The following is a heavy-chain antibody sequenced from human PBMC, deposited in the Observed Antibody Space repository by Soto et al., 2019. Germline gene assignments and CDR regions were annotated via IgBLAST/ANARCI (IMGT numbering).Heavy chain of an antibody. V-gene: IGHV6-1*01. CDR1: VDSVSSNSAA. CDR2: TYYRSKWHN. Sequence: SQTLSLTFAISVDSVSSNSAAWNWIRQSPSRGLEWLGRTYYRSKWHNNYAVSVKSRITINPDTSKNHFSLQLNSVTPEDTAVYYCARANEYTSSSGMDVWGQGTTVTSP. J-gene: IGHJ6*02. CDR3: ARANEYTSSSGMDV. D-gene: IGHD6-6*01.